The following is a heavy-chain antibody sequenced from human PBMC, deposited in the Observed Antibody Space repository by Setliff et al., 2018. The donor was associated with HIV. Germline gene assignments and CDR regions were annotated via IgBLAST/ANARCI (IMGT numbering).Heavy chain of an antibody. J-gene: IGHJ4*02. Sequence: PSETLSLTCAVSGVSFSGDYWSWVRQPPGKGLEWIAEVHPSGSTYYNPSLKSRVTISVDTSKNQFSLKLSSVTAADTAVYYCARPVEMANREFDYWGQGTLVTVSS. CDR1: GVSFSGDY. CDR3: ARPVEMANREFDY. V-gene: IGHV4-34*01. CDR2: VHPSGST. D-gene: IGHD1-26*01.